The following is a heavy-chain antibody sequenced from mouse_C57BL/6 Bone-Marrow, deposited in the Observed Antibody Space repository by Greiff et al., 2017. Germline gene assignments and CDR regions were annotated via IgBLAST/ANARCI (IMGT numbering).Heavy chain of an antibody. CDR1: GFSLTSYG. V-gene: IGHV2-6*01. J-gene: IGHJ4*01. CDR2: IWGVGST. Sequence: QVQLQQSGPGLVAPSQSLSITCTVSGFSLTSYGVDWVRQSPGKGLEWLGVIWGVGSTNYNSALKSRLSISKDNSKSQVFLKMNSLQTDDTAMYYWARNSLRYYGSSFPYAMDYWGQGTSVTVSS. D-gene: IGHD1-1*01. CDR3: ARNSLRYYGSSFPYAMDY.